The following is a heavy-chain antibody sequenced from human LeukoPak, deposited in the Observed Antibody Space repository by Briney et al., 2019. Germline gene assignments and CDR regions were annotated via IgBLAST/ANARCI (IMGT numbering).Heavy chain of an antibody. CDR2: INPGSGST. Sequence: ASVKVSCMASGYTFTNYFMHWVRQPPGQGLEWMGIINPGSGSTTYAQTFQGRVTMTRDTSTSTVYMELSSLRSEDTAVYYCARERGSCDFWGQGTLVTVSS. V-gene: IGHV1-46*01. CDR3: ARERGSCDF. J-gene: IGHJ4*02. D-gene: IGHD2-2*01. CDR1: GYTFTNYF.